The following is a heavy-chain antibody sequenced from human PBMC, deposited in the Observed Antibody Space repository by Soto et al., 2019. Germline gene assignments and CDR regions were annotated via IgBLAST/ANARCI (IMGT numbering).Heavy chain of an antibody. Sequence: PGGSLRLSCAASGFTFSSYSMNWVRQAPGKGLEWVSYISSSSSTIYYADSVKGRFTISRDNAKNSLYLQMNSLRDEDTAVYYCAREKRAARQPRYYDYVWGSYRPQYYYYYGMDVWGQGTTVTVSS. CDR3: AREKRAARQPRYYDYVWGSYRPQYYYYYGMDV. J-gene: IGHJ6*02. D-gene: IGHD3-16*02. CDR1: GFTFSSYS. V-gene: IGHV3-48*02. CDR2: ISSSSSTI.